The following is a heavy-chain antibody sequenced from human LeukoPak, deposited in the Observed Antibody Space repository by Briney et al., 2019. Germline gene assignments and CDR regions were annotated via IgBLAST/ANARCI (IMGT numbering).Heavy chain of an antibody. CDR1: GYTSTCYY. V-gene: IGHV1-2*02. CDR2: INPNSGGA. J-gene: IGHJ6*03. Sequence: ASVKVSCKPSGYTSTCYYMHWVRQAPGHGLEWMGWINPNSGGANYAQKLQGRVTMTTDTSTSTAYMELRSLRSDDTAVYYCARIVGAPGNYYYYYYMDVWGKGTTVTVSS. D-gene: IGHD1-26*01. CDR3: ARIVGAPGNYYYYYYMDV.